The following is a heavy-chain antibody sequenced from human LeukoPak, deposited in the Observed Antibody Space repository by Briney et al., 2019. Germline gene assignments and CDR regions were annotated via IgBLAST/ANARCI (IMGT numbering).Heavy chain of an antibody. CDR1: GGSISSGSYY. J-gene: IGHJ4*02. CDR3: ARETYYYDSSGYYSPPDY. D-gene: IGHD3-22*01. Sequence: SETLSLTCTVSGGSISSGSYYWGWIRQPPGKGLEWIGSIYYSGSTYYNPPLKSRVTISVDTSKNQFSLKLSSVTAADTAVYYCARETYYYDSSGYYSPPDYWGQGTLVTVSS. CDR2: IYYSGST. V-gene: IGHV4-39*02.